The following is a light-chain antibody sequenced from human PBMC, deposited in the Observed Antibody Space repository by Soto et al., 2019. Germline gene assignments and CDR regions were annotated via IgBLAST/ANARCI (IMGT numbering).Light chain of an antibody. Sequence: EIEMTQSPSTLSASVGERATLSCRASQSISSCLAWYQQKPGQAPILLMYGASTRATGIPARFSGSGSGTEFNLTISSLQAADFVVYYCQQYNNWPPWTFGQGTKVEIK. CDR3: QQYNNWPPWT. CDR2: GAS. V-gene: IGKV3-15*01. J-gene: IGKJ1*01. CDR1: QSISSC.